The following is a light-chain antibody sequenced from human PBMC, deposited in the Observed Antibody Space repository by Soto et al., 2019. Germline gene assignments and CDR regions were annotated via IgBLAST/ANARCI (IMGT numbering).Light chain of an antibody. CDR2: ADS. J-gene: IGKJ5*01. Sequence: EIELTQSPGTLSLSPGERCTLSCMASQSVTRSYLAWYQQKPGKAPRLLIYADSNRATGIPARFSGSGSGTDFTLTISSLEPEDFSVYYCQQRYNWPITFGQGTRLEIK. CDR1: QSVTRSY. V-gene: IGKV3-11*01. CDR3: QQRYNWPIT.